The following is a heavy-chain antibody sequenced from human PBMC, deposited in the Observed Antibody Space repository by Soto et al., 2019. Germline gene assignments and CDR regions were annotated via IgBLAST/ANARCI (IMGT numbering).Heavy chain of an antibody. Sequence: PGESLKISCKGSGYSFTSYWIGWVRQMPGKGLEWIGIIYPVDSDTRYSPSFQGQVTISAXXXIXXAXLQXXSXXASXTAMYYCARGGKLITFSPWGQGTMVTVSS. D-gene: IGHD3-16*01. CDR2: IYPVDSDT. CDR1: GYSFTSYW. J-gene: IGHJ5*02. CDR3: ARGGKLITFSP. V-gene: IGHV5-51*01.